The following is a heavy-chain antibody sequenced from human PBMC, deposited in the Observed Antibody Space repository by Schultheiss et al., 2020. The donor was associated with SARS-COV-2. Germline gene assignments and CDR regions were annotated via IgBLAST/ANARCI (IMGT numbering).Heavy chain of an antibody. V-gene: IGHV4-4*02. CDR2: IYHSGST. Sequence: SETLSLTCAVSGGSISSSNWWSWVRQPPGKGLEWIGEIYHSGSTNYNPSLKSRVTISVDKSKNQFSLKLSSVTAADTAVYYCARVVSLPNYYFDYWGQGTLVTVSS. J-gene: IGHJ4*02. CDR1: GGSISSSNW. CDR3: ARVVSLPNYYFDY. D-gene: IGHD3-16*02.